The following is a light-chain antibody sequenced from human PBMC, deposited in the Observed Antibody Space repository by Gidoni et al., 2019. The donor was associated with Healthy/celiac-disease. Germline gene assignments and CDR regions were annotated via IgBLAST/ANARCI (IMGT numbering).Light chain of an antibody. CDR1: QSVLYSSNNKHY. CDR2: WAS. CDR3: QQYYSTLPIT. V-gene: IGKV4-1*01. Sequence: DIVMTQSTDSLAVSLGERATINCKSSQSVLYSSNNKHYLAWYQQKPGQPPKLLIYWASTRESGVPDRFSGSGSGTDFTLTISSLQAEDVAVYYCQQYYSTLPITFGQGTRLEIK. J-gene: IGKJ5*01.